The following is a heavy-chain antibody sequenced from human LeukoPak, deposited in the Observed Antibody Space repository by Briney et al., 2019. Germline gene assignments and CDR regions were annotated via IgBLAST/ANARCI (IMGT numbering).Heavy chain of an antibody. CDR1: GFTFSSYG. CDR2: ISYDGSNK. J-gene: IGHJ6*02. V-gene: IGHV3-30*18. Sequence: GRSLRLSCAASGFTFSSYGMHWVRQAPGKGLEWVAVISYDGSNKYYADSVKGRFTISRDNSKNTLYLQMNSLRAGDTAVYYCAKDHDDTIFGVAVYYYGMDVWGQGTTVTVSS. CDR3: AKDHDDTIFGVAVYYYGMDV. D-gene: IGHD3-3*01.